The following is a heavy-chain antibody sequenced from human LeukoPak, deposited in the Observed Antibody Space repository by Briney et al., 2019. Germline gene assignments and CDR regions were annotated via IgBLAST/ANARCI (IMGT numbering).Heavy chain of an antibody. J-gene: IGHJ4*02. D-gene: IGHD2-15*01. CDR3: ARVRRYCSGGSCYSGFDY. V-gene: IGHV3-48*03. Sequence: GGSLRLSCAASGFTFSSYEINWVRQAPGKGLEWVSYISSSGSTIYYADSVKGRFTISRDNAKNSLYLQMNSLRAEDTAVYYCARVRRYCSGGSCYSGFDYWGQGTLVTVSS. CDR1: GFTFSSYE. CDR2: ISSSGSTI.